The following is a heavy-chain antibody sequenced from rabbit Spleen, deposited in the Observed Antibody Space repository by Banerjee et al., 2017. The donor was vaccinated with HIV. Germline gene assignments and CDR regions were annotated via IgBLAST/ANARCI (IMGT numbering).Heavy chain of an antibody. CDR1: GFSFSSSYY. CDR3: ARDLVAVIGWNFNL. J-gene: IGHJ4*01. D-gene: IGHD2-1*01. CDR2: IYAGSSGSS. Sequence: QSLEESGGDLVKPGASLTLTCTASGFSFSSSYYMCWVRQAPGKGLEWIACIYAGSSGSSYYANWAKGRFTISITSSTTVTLQMTSLTAADTATYFCARDLVAVIGWNFNLWGQGTLVTVS. V-gene: IGHV1S40*01.